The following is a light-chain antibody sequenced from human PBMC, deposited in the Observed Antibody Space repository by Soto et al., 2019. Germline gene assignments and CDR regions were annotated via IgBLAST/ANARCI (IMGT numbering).Light chain of an antibody. Sequence: DVVLTQSPLSLPVTLGQPASISCRSSQGLVSSDGNIYLNWFQQRPGQSPRRLIYKISNRDPGVPDRFSGSGSGTDFTLKISRVEAEDVGSYYCVHGTHWLPAWTVGQGTKVDIK. V-gene: IGKV2-30*01. J-gene: IGKJ1*01. CDR3: VHGTHWLPAWT. CDR2: KIS. CDR1: QGLVSSDGNIY.